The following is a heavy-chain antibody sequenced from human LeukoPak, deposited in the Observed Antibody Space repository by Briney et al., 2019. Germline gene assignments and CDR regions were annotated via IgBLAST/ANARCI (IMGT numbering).Heavy chain of an antibody. CDR1: GFTFSSNY. V-gene: IGHV3-66*02. CDR2: IYSGGST. D-gene: IGHD5-18*01. CDR3: SGGIQLWVGSDY. Sequence: GGSLRLSCAASGFTFSSNYMSWVRQAPGKGLEWVSVIYSGGSTYYSDSVKGRFTIFRDNSKNTLYLQMNSLRAEDTAVYYCSGGIQLWVGSDYWGQGTLVTVSS. J-gene: IGHJ4*02.